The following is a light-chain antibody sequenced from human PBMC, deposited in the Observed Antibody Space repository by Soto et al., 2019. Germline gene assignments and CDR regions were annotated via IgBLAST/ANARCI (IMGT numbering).Light chain of an antibody. CDR2: DTT. CDR1: TGAVTNGHY. J-gene: IGLJ1*01. CDR3: LLSYNGPYV. V-gene: IGLV7-46*01. Sequence: QAVVSQARSLTVSPGGTVTLTCGSSTGAVTNGHYPYWFQQKPGQAPRTLIYDTTNRHSWTPARFSGSLLGGKAALTLSGAQPEDEAEYYCLLSYNGPYVCGTGTKVTVL.